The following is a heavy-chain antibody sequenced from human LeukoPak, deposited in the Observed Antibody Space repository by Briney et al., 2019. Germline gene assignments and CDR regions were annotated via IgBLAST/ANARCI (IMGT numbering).Heavy chain of an antibody. CDR3: ARDPSYYCSGGSCPYYFDY. D-gene: IGHD2-15*01. J-gene: IGHJ4*02. CDR1: GFTFSNYT. CDR2: ITTSSSYI. V-gene: IGHV3-21*01. Sequence: GGSLRLSCAASGFTFSNYTMNWVRQAPGKGLEWVSCITTSSSYIYYADSVKGRFTISRDNAKNSLYLQMNSLRAEDTAVYYCARDPSYYCSGGSCPYYFDYWGQGTLVTVSS.